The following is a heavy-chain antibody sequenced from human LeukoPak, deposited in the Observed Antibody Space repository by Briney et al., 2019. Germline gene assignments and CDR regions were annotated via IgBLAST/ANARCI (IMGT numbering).Heavy chain of an antibody. D-gene: IGHD3-22*01. J-gene: IGHJ4*02. CDR1: GFIISNGW. CDR2: VKSKNDGGTI. Sequence: GGSLRLSCAASGFIISNGWMNWVRQAPGKGPEWVGRVKSKNDGGTIEYGGTVKGRFTISGDDSKNTMYLQMNNLKSEDTGMYYCTTTHSSGFDHWGQGVLVIVSS. CDR3: TTTHSSGFDH. V-gene: IGHV3-15*07.